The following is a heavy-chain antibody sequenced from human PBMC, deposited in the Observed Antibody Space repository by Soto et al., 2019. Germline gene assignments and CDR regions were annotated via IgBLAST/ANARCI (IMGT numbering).Heavy chain of an antibody. D-gene: IGHD2-21*01. CDR1: GGTFSTYA. CDR2: IIPIFGTA. Sequence: QVQLVQSGAEVKKPGSSVKVSCKASGGTFSTYALSWVRQAPGQGLEWMGGIIPIFGTANYAQKFQGRVTITADESTSTAYMELGSLRSEDTAVYYYARGRSLGGEPGAFDIWGQGTMVTVSS. V-gene: IGHV1-69*01. CDR3: ARGRSLGGEPGAFDI. J-gene: IGHJ3*02.